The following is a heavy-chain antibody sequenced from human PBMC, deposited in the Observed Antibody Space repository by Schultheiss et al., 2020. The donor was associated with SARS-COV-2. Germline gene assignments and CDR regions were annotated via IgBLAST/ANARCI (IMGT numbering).Heavy chain of an antibody. Sequence: GESLKISCAASGFTFSGSAMHWVRQASGKGLEWVGRIRSKANSYATAYAASVKGRFTISRDDSKNTAYLQMNSLKTEDTAVYYCTSSRVGYQLRGSFYYYYYMDVWGKGTTVTVSS. V-gene: IGHV3-73*01. D-gene: IGHD2-2*01. CDR2: IRSKANSYAT. J-gene: IGHJ6*03. CDR1: GFTFSGSA. CDR3: TSSRVGYQLRGSFYYYYYMDV.